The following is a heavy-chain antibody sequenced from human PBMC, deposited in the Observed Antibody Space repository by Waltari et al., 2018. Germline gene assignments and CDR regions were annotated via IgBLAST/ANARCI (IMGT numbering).Heavy chain of an antibody. J-gene: IGHJ4*02. D-gene: IGHD3-9*01. Sequence: QVQLVQSGAEVKKPGASVKVSCKASGYTFTGYYMHWVRQAPGQGLEWMVWINPNSGGTNYAQKCQGRFTMTRDTSISTAYMELSRLRSDDTAVYYCARASLVIPDYWGQGTLVTVSS. CDR3: ARASLVIPDY. V-gene: IGHV1-2*02. CDR2: INPNSGGT. CDR1: GYTFTGYY.